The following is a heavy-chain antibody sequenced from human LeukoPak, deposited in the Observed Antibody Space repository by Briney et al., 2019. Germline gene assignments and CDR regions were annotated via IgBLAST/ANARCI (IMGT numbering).Heavy chain of an antibody. J-gene: IGHJ5*02. D-gene: IGHD5-18*01. CDR3: ARVRFEYRPGYSVPRGWFDP. Sequence: SVKVSCKASGGTFSSYAISWVRQAPGQGLEWMGGIIPIFGAANYSQKFQGRVTITADESTSTAYMELSSLRSEDTAVYYCARVRFEYRPGYSVPRGWFDPWGQGTLVTVSS. CDR2: IIPIFGAA. CDR1: GGTFSSYA. V-gene: IGHV1-69*01.